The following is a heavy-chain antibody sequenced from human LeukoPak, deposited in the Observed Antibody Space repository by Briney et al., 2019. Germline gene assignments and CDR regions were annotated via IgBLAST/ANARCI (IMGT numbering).Heavy chain of an antibody. Sequence: ASVKVSCKASGYTFTSYEISWVRQAPGQGLEWMVPISAYTGNTNYAQKLQGRVTMTTDTSTRTAYMELRSLRSDDTAVYFCAREYYDYYEGFDYWGQGTLVTVSS. V-gene: IGHV1-18*01. CDR2: ISAYTGNT. D-gene: IGHD3-22*01. J-gene: IGHJ4*02. CDR1: GYTFTSYE. CDR3: AREYYDYYEGFDY.